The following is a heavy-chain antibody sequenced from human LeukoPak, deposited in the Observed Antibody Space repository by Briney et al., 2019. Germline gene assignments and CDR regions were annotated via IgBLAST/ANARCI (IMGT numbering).Heavy chain of an antibody. D-gene: IGHD1-1*01. J-gene: IGHJ4*02. CDR3: ARSRDNVLDY. Sequence: GGSLRLSCAASGFIFSRYWMYWVRQVPGKGLVWVSRISSDGSDPSYADFVEGRFAISRDSARNTLYLQMNSLRDEDTAVYYCARSRDNVLDYWGQGTLVTVSS. CDR2: ISSDGSDP. CDR1: GFIFSRYW. V-gene: IGHV3-74*01.